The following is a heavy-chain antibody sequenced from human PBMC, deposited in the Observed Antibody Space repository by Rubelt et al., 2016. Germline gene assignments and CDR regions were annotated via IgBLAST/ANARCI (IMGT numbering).Heavy chain of an antibody. D-gene: IGHD5-12*01. V-gene: IGHV3-11*06. CDR2: SSSSSSDT. J-gene: IGHJ4*02. CDR3: ARGAGGYGHFDY. Sequence: VHQASGKGLEWVSQSSSSSSDTNYADSVKGRFTISRDNAKNSLYLQMNSLRAEDTAVYYCARGAGGYGHFDYWGQGTLVTVSS.